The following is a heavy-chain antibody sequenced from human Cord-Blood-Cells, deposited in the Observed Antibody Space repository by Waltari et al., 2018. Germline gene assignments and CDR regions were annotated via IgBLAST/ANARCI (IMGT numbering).Heavy chain of an antibody. V-gene: IGHV4-39*01. CDR3: ARQSSYVDY. Sequence: QLQLQESGPGLVKPSETLSLTCTVSGGSISSSSYYWGWIRQPPGKGLGWIGSIYYSGSTYYNPSLKSRVTISVDTSKNQFSLKLSSVTAADTAVYYCARQSSYVDYWGQGTLVTVSS. CDR1: GGSISSSSYY. J-gene: IGHJ4*02. CDR2: IYYSGST.